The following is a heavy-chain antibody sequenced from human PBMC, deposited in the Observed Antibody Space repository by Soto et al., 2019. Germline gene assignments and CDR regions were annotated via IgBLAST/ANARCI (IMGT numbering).Heavy chain of an antibody. V-gene: IGHV1-46*01. CDR3: ARDGRPRSHFWSGYYISSWYFDY. D-gene: IGHD3-3*02. J-gene: IGHJ4*02. CDR2: INPSGGST. CDR1: GYTFTSYY. Sequence: QVQLVQSGAEVKKPGASVKVSCKASGYTFTSYYMHWVRQAPGQGLEWMGIINPSGGSTSYAQKFQGSVTMTRDTSTSTVYMELSSLRSEDTAVYYCARDGRPRSHFWSGYYISSWYFDYWGQGTLVTVSS.